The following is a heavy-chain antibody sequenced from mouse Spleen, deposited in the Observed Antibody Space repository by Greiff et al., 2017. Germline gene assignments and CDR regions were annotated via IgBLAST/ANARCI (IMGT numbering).Heavy chain of an antibody. CDR1: GFTFSSFG. J-gene: IGHJ3*01. V-gene: IGHV5-17*02. CDR2: ISSGSSTI. Sequence: EVKLVESGGGLVQPGGSRKLSCAASGFTFSSFGMHWVRQAPEKGLEWVAYISSGSSTIYYADTVKGRFTISRDNAKNTLFLQMTSLRSEDTAMYYCARDSSGYVACWGQGTLVTVSA. D-gene: IGHD3-2*01. CDR3: ARDSSGYVAC.